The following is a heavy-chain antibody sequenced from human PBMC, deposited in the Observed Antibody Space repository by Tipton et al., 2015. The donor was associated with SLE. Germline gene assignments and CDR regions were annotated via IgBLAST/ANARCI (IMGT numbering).Heavy chain of an antibody. V-gene: IGHV4-59*08. D-gene: IGHD1-14*01. CDR3: ARQGTTRSPFDY. Sequence: TLSLTCTVSGVSFINYYWSWIRQPPGKGLEHIAYISYSGSTNYNPSLKSRVTISVDPAKNQFSLKLNSVTAGDTAVYYCARQGTTRSPFDYWGQGTLVTVSS. J-gene: IGHJ4*02. CDR2: ISYSGST. CDR1: GVSFINYY.